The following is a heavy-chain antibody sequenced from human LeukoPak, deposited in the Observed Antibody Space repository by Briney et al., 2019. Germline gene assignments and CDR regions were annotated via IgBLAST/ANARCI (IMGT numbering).Heavy chain of an antibody. Sequence: SGGSLRLSCATSGFTLSLAWMHWVRQAPGKGLEWVSRIKYDGSYTNYADSVKGRFTISRDSARNTLSLHMISLRAEDTAVYFCVRDGDAYNFDFWGQGVLVTVSS. CDR1: GFTLSLAW. J-gene: IGHJ4*02. CDR3: VRDGDAYNFDF. D-gene: IGHD5-24*01. CDR2: IKYDGSYT. V-gene: IGHV3-74*01.